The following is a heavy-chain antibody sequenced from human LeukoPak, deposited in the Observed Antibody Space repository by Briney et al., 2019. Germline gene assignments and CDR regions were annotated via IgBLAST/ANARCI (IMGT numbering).Heavy chain of an antibody. V-gene: IGHV4-39*01. J-gene: IGHJ4*02. CDR3: ARHHNGGTHPLDH. CDR1: GASIASSSFY. D-gene: IGHD4-23*01. Sequence: SETLSLTCSVSGASIASSSFYWSWLRQPPGKGLELIGNVYDTDLHNPSLKSRVTISVDVSKNQFSLRLTSATAADTAVYYCARHHNGGTHPLDHWGQGTLVTVSS. CDR2: VYDTD.